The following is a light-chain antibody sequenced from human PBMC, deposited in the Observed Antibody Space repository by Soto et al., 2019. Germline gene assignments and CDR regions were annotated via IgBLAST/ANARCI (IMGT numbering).Light chain of an antibody. V-gene: IGLV2-23*01. CDR3: CSYAGSSTPVV. CDR2: EGS. CDR1: SSDVVSYNL. J-gene: IGLJ2*01. Sequence: QSALTQPASVSGSPGQSITISCTGTSSDVVSYNLVSWYQQHPGKAPKLMIYEGSKRPSGVSNRFSGSKSGNTASLTISGLQAEDDADYYCCSYAGSSTPVVFGGGTKLTVL.